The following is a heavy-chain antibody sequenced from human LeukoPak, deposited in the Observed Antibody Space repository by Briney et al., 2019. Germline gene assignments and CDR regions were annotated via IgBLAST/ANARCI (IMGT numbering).Heavy chain of an antibody. J-gene: IGHJ5*02. D-gene: IGHD3-10*01. CDR2: ISGSGGST. Sequence: PGGSLRLSCAASGFTFSNYALSWVRQAPGKGLEWVSGISGSGGSTYYAASVKGRFTISRDNSKNTLYLQMNSLRAEDTAVYYCAKVGYYYGSGSPDNWFDPWGQGTLVTVSS. CDR3: AKVGYYYGSGSPDNWFDP. CDR1: GFTFSNYA. V-gene: IGHV3-23*01.